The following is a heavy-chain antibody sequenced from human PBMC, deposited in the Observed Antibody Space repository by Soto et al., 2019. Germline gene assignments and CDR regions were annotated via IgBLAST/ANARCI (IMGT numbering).Heavy chain of an antibody. V-gene: IGHV3-33*08. CDR1: GFTFSSYG. CDR3: ARDLRYYDRSGLI. Sequence: GGSLRLSCAASGFTFSSYGMHWVRQAPGKGLEWVAVIWYDGSNKYYADSVKGRFTISRDNSKNTLYLQMNSLRAEDTAVYYCARDLRYYDRSGLIWGQGTMVTVSS. J-gene: IGHJ3*02. D-gene: IGHD3-22*01. CDR2: IWYDGSNK.